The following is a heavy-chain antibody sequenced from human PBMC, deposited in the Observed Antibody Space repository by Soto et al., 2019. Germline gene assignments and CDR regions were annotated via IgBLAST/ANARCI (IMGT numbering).Heavy chain of an antibody. V-gene: IGHV1-8*01. J-gene: IGHJ4*02. Sequence: ASVKVSCKASGYTFTSYDINWVRQATGQGLEWMGWMNPNSGNTGYAQKFQGRVTMTRNTSISTAYMELSSLRSEDTAVYYCARDRFWSGYSDFDYWGQGTLVTVSS. CDR3: ARDRFWSGYSDFDY. CDR2: MNPNSGNT. D-gene: IGHD3-3*01. CDR1: GYTFTSYD.